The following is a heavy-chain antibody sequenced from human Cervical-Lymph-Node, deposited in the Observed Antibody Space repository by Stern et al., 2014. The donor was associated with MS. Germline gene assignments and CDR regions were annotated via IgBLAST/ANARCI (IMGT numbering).Heavy chain of an antibody. V-gene: IGHV5-51*01. D-gene: IGHD6-13*01. Sequence: EVQLVESGAVMKAPGESLKISCKTSGYSFTTYWIGWVRQLPGKGLEWMRIIYPTNSDVKYSPSFKGPVTISVDKSISTAFLHWSSLKASDTAMYYCARLYSSTWYGDYWGRGTLVTVSS. CDR1: GYSFTTYW. J-gene: IGHJ4*02. CDR3: ARLYSSTWYGDY. CDR2: IYPTNSDV.